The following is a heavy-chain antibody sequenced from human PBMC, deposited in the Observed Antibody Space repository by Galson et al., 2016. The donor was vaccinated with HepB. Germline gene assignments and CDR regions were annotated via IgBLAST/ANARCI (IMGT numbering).Heavy chain of an antibody. CDR3: AIPTMFWRGDGFDF. CDR2: VIPSLDKT. J-gene: IGHJ3*01. CDR1: GGTFNSYT. D-gene: IGHD3-9*01. V-gene: IGHV1-69*02. Sequence: SVKVSCKASGGTFNSYTISWVRQAPGQGPEWMGRVIPSLDKTDYAQRFVGRLTITADKFTTTTHLQLNSLTSDDTAMYYCAIPTMFWRGDGFDFWGPGTTVTFSS.